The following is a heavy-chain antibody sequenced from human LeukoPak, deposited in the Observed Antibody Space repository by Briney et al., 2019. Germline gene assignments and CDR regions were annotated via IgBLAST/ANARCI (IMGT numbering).Heavy chain of an antibody. J-gene: IGHJ4*02. CDR1: GFTFSSYA. CDR3: AEGSPLGYCSGASCYPRY. Sequence: QPGASLRLSCAASGFTFSSYAMTWVRQAPGKGLEWVSVISGSGGSTYYADSVRGRITVSRDNSKNTLYLQMSRLRAEDTAVYYCAEGSPLGYCSGASCYPRYWGQGTLVAVSS. D-gene: IGHD2-15*01. CDR2: ISGSGGST. V-gene: IGHV3-23*01.